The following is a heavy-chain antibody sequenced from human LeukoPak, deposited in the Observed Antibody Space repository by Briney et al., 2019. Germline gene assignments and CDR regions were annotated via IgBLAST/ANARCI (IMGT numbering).Heavy chain of an antibody. D-gene: IGHD6-13*01. J-gene: IGHJ6*02. Sequence: PSETLSLTCTVSGGSFSSSSYYWAWIRQPPGKGLEWIGSIYYSGSTYHNPSLKSRVTISVDTSKNQFSLKLSSVTAADTAVYYCARDRPLIAAADHYGMDVWGQGTTVTVSS. CDR3: ARDRPLIAAADHYGMDV. CDR2: IYYSGST. V-gene: IGHV4-39*07. CDR1: GGSFSSSSYY.